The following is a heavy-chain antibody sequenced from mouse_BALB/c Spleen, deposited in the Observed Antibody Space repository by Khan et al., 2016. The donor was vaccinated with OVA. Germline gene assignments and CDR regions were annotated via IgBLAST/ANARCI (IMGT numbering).Heavy chain of an antibody. CDR1: GFTFSSYG. CDR2: INSNGGST. CDR3: ARMARTIN. V-gene: IGHV5-6-3*01. J-gene: IGHJ2*01. Sequence: EVELVESGGGLVQPGGSLKLSCAASGFTFSSYGMSWVRQPPDKRLELVATINSNGGSTYYPDSVKGRFTISRDNAKNTLYLKMSSLKSEDTAMYYCARMARTINWGQGTTLTVSS.